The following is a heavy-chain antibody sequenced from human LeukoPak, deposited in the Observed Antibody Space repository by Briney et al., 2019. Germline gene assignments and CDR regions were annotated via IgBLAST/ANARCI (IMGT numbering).Heavy chain of an antibody. J-gene: IGHJ6*04. CDR2: IIPIFGTA. CDR1: GGTFSSYA. CDR3: ARGLKGYYGSGSYWGYYYGMDV. Sequence: VASVKVSCKASGGTFSSYAISWVRQAPGQGLEWMGGIIPIFGTANYAQKFQGRVTITADESTSTAYMELSSLRSEGTAVYYCARGLKGYYGSGSYWGYYYGMDVWGKGTTVTVSS. V-gene: IGHV1-69*13. D-gene: IGHD3-10*01.